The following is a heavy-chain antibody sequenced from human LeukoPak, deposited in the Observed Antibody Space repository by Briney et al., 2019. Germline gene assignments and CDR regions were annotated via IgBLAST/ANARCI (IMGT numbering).Heavy chain of an antibody. CDR3: ARGPDYDFWSGYSNYYYMDV. V-gene: IGHV1-18*01. CDR2: ISAYNGKT. J-gene: IGHJ6*03. D-gene: IGHD3-3*01. CDR1: GYTFTSYG. Sequence: ASVKVSCKASGYTFTSYGISWVRQAPGQGVEGMGWISAYNGKTNYAQKLQGRVTMTTDTSTSTAYMELRSLRSDDTAVYYCARGPDYDFWSGYSNYYYMDVWGKGTTVTVSS.